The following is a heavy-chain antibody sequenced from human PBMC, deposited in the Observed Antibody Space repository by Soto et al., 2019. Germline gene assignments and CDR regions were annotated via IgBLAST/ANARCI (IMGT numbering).Heavy chain of an antibody. CDR3: AHSPLRRELRK. CDR1: GFSLSTSEVG. D-gene: IGHD1-26*01. CDR2: IYWDDDK. Sequence: QITLKECGPTLVKPTQTLTLTCTFSGFSLSTSEVGVGWIRQPPGKALEWLALIYWDDDKRYSRSLKSRLTLTQDPSKNQVVLTMTNMDPVDTATYSCAHSPLRRELRKWGQGNLVTVSS. J-gene: IGHJ4*02. V-gene: IGHV2-5*02.